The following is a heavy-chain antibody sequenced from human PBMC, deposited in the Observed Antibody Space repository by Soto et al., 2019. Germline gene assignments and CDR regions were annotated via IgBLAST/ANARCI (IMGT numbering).Heavy chain of an antibody. Sequence: SETLSLTCTVSGGSISSVNYYWSWIRQPPGKGLEWIGYIYSTGSTNYNPSLKSRLTMSLDTSTNEVSLSLTSVTAADAAVYFCARFSPPRKSYDSNPGWFDPWGQGIMVTVSS. J-gene: IGHJ5*02. CDR1: GGSISSVNYY. CDR2: IYSTGST. V-gene: IGHV4-61*01. D-gene: IGHD3-22*01. CDR3: ARFSPPRKSYDSNPGWFDP.